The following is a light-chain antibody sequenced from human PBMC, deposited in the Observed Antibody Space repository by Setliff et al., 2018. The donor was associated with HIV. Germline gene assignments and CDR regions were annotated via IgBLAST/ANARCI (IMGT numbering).Light chain of an antibody. CDR2: DVN. J-gene: IGLJ2*01. V-gene: IGLV2-14*03. Sequence: QSALTQPASVSGSPGQSITISCTDVATDIHVSWYQQHPGKAPKLIIYDVNNRPSGISTRFSGSKSGNTASLTISGLQAEDEADYYCSSYTASSTVVFGGGTKVTVL. CDR3: SSYTASSTVV. CDR1: VATDIH.